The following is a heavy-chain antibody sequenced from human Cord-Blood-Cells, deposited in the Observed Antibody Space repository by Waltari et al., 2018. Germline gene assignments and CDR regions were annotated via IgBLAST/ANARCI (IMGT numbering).Heavy chain of an antibody. CDR3: ARSEEDYFDY. CDR2: IYFSGST. Sequence: QVQLQESGPGLVKPSETLSLTCTVSGGSISSYYWSWIRQPPGQGLEWMRYIYFSGSTNDNPSLNSPVTISVDTSKNQFSLELSSVTAADTAVYYCARSEEDYFDYWGQGTLVTVSS. V-gene: IGHV4-59*01. J-gene: IGHJ4*02. CDR1: GGSISSYY.